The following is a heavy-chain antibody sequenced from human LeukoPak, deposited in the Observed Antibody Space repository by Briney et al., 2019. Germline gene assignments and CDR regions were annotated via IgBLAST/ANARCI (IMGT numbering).Heavy chain of an antibody. Sequence: SDTLSLTCSVWGVPISSYYWSWLPQPPGKGLVWIGYNYYSGHNNYNPSLERRVHISVDTSKTQFSLRLSSVTAADTAVYYWARGYGSGSYHWFDPWGQGTLVTVSS. D-gene: IGHD3-10*01. J-gene: IGHJ5*02. CDR3: ARGYGSGSYHWFDP. V-gene: IGHV4-59*08. CDR2: NYYSGHN. CDR1: GVPISSYY.